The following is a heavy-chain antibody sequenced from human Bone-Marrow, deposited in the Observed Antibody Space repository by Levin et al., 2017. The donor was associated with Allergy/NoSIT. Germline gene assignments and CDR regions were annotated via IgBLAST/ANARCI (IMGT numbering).Heavy chain of an antibody. CDR1: GFTFSNYA. Sequence: PGGSLRLSCAASGFTFSNYAMSWVRQAPGKGLEWVSAISGIDDDSTTHYADSVKGRFTISRDNSKNTLYLQMNSLRAEDTAVYFCAKDQYSSSSDFDYWGQGTLVTVSS. D-gene: IGHD6-6*01. CDR3: AKDQYSSSSDFDY. J-gene: IGHJ4*02. CDR2: ISGIDDDSTT. V-gene: IGHV3-23*01.